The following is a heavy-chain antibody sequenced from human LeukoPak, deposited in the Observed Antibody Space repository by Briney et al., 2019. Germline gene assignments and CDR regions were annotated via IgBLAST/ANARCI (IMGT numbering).Heavy chain of an antibody. CDR2: ISYDGSNK. Sequence: PGGSLRLSCAASGFTFSSYAMHWVRQAPGKGLEWVAVISYDGSNKYYADSVKGRFTISRDNSKNTLYLQMNSLRAEDTAVYYCARDSGYVWFDPWGRGTLVTVSS. D-gene: IGHD5-12*01. V-gene: IGHV3-30-3*01. CDR3: ARDSGYVWFDP. CDR1: GFTFSSYA. J-gene: IGHJ5*02.